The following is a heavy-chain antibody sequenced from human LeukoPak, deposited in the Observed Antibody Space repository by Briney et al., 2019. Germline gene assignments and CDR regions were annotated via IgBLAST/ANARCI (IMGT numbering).Heavy chain of an antibody. CDR1: GGSFSGYY. D-gene: IGHD3-22*01. CDR2: INHSGST. V-gene: IGHV4-34*01. J-gene: IGHJ4*02. Sequence: PSETLSLTCAVYGGSFSGYYWSWIRQPPGKGLEWIGEINHSGSTNYNPSLKSRVTISVDTSKNQFSLKLSSVTAADTAVYYCARRSLDYYDSSGYDYWGQGTLVTVSS. CDR3: ARRSLDYYDSSGYDY.